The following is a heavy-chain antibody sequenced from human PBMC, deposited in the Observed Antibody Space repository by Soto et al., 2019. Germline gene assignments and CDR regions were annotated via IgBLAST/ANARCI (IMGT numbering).Heavy chain of an antibody. V-gene: IGHV1-3*01. CDR2: INAGNGNT. CDR1: GYTFTSYA. Sequence: QVQLVQSGAEVKKPGASVKVSCKASGYTFTSYAMHWVRQAPGQRLEWMGWINAGNGNTKYSQKFQGRVTITRDTSASTAYMELSRLRSENTPVYYWARTCSPWLNRRSYLYWGRGTLLTVS. J-gene: IGHJ4*02. CDR3: ARTCSPWLNRRSYLY. D-gene: IGHD3-10*01.